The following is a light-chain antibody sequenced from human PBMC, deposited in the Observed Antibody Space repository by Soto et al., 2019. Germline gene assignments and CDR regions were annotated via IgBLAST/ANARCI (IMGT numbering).Light chain of an antibody. CDR1: QTINNY. Sequence: DIQMTQSPSSLSASVGDRVTMACRASQTINNYLNWYQQKPGKAPKLLIFAAATLEIGIPSRFSGGGSGTDFTLSISSRQPQDVAAYFCQQTYETPPWAFGQGTKVDIK. V-gene: IGKV1-39*01. J-gene: IGKJ1*01. CDR3: QQTYETPPWA. CDR2: AAA.